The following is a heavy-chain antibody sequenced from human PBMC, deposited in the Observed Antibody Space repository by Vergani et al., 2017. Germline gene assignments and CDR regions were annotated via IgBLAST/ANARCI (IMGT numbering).Heavy chain of an antibody. J-gene: IGHJ4*02. D-gene: IGHD4-17*01. V-gene: IGHV3-48*01. CDR3: ASLTTIVDY. Sequence: EVQLVESGGGLEQPGRSLRLSCAASGFTFSSYSMNWVRQAPGKGLEWVSYISSSSSTIYYADSVKGRFTISRDNAKNSLYLQMNSLRAEDTAVYYCASLTTIVDYWGQGTLVTVSS. CDR1: GFTFSSYS. CDR2: ISSSSSTI.